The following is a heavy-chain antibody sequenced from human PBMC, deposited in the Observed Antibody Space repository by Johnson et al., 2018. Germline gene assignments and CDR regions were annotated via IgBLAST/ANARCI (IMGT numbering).Heavy chain of an antibody. J-gene: IGHJ3*02. Sequence: VQLVESGGGLVQPGGSLRLSCAASGFTFSSYAMSGVRQAPGKGLEWVSAISGSGGSTYYADSVKGRFTISRDNSKNTLYLQMNSLKTEDTAVYYCTRLLHDYGDTFDIWGQGTMVTVSS. V-gene: IGHV3-23*04. CDR3: TRLLHDYGDTFDI. D-gene: IGHD4-17*01. CDR2: ISGSGGST. CDR1: GFTFSSYA.